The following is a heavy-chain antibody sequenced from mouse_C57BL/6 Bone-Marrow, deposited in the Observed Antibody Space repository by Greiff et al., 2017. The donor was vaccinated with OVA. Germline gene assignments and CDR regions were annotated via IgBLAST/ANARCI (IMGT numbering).Heavy chain of an antibody. D-gene: IGHD2-3*01. V-gene: IGHV5-17*01. J-gene: IGHJ3*01. CDR2: ISSGTSTI. CDR1: GFTFSDYG. CDR3: ARGLLRFFAY. Sequence: VQLKESGGGLVKPGGSLKLSCAASGFTFSDYGMHWVRQAPEKGLEWVAYISSGTSTIYYADTVKGRFTISRDNAKNTLFLQMTSLRSEDTAMYYCARGLLRFFAYWGQGTLVTVSA.